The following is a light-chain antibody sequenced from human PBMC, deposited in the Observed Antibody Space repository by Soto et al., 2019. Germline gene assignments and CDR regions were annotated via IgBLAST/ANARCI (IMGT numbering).Light chain of an antibody. CDR2: DAV. CDR3: HQYGSSLGT. J-gene: IGKJ2*01. CDR1: QSVTGTN. Sequence: EIVLTQSPGTLSLSPGESATLXXRASQSVTGTNLAWYQQRAGQAPRXXIYDAVRRATGIPDRFSGSGSGTDFTLTISRLEPEDFAVYYCHQYGSSLGTFGQGTKVDIK. V-gene: IGKV3-20*01.